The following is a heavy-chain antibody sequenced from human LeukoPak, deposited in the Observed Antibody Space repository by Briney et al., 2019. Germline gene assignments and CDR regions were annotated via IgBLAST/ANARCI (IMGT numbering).Heavy chain of an antibody. Sequence: PSETLSLTCAVYGGSFSGYYWSWIRQPPGKGLEWIGEINHSGSTNYNPSLKSRVTISVDTSKNQFSLKLSSVPAADTAVYYCASRSFYYDFWSGYYGGFDYWGQGTLVTVSS. V-gene: IGHV4-34*01. CDR3: ASRSFYYDFWSGYYGGFDY. CDR2: INHSGST. J-gene: IGHJ4*02. CDR1: GGSFSGYY. D-gene: IGHD3-3*01.